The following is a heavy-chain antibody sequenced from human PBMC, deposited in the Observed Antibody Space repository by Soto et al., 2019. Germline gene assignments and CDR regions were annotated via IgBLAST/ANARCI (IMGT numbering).Heavy chain of an antibody. J-gene: IGHJ4*02. CDR3: ARQNYDYVWGSYRYTVPRPFDY. D-gene: IGHD3-16*02. CDR2: IYYSGST. CDR1: GGSISSYY. V-gene: IGHV4-59*08. Sequence: QVQLQESGPGLVKPSETLSLTCTVSGGSISSYYWSWIRQPPGRGLEWIGYIYYSGSTNYNPSLKSRVTISVDTSRNQFSLKLSSVTAADTALYYCARQNYDYVWGSYRYTVPRPFDYWGQGTLVTVSS.